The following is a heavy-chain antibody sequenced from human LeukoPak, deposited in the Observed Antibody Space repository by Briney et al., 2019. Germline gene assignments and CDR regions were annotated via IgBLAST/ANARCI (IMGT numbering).Heavy chain of an antibody. J-gene: IGHJ5*02. V-gene: IGHV3-11*04. CDR2: ISNSGDTT. Sequence: PGGSLRLSCAASGFTFSNYAMRWVRQAPGKGLEWVSDISNSGDTTYYADSVKGRFTISRDNAKSSLYLQMNSLRAEDTAVYYCARDANGDYGYWFDPWGQGTLVTVSS. CDR3: ARDANGDYGYWFDP. D-gene: IGHD4-17*01. CDR1: GFTFSNYA.